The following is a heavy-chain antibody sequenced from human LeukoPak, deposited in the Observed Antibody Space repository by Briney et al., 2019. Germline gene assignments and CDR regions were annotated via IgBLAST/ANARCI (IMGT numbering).Heavy chain of an antibody. CDR3: ARDLTGPDY. V-gene: IGHV3-7*01. CDR1: GFTFSSYW. Sequence: TGGSLRLSCEASGFTFSSYWMSWVRQPPGKGLEWVANIKQDGSETYYVDSVKGRFTISRDNAKNSLFLQMNSLRAEDTAVYYCARDLTGPDYWGQGTLVTVSS. J-gene: IGHJ4*02. CDR2: IKQDGSET. D-gene: IGHD3-9*01.